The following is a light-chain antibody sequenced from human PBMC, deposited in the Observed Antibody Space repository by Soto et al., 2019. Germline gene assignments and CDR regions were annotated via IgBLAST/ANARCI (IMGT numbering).Light chain of an antibody. CDR2: KAS. Sequence: DIQMTQSPSTLSASIGDRVTITCRASESVKSWLAWYQQKPGKAPKLLIYKASTLKSGVPSRFSGSGSGTEFTLTISTLLPDDFATYYCQHYNSYSEAFGQGTKVDIK. CDR3: QHYNSYSEA. V-gene: IGKV1-5*03. J-gene: IGKJ1*01. CDR1: ESVKSW.